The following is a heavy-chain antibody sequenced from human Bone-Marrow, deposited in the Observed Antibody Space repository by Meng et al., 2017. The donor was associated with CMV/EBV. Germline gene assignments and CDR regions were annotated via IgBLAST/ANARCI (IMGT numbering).Heavy chain of an antibody. Sequence: GESLKISCTVSGFTFNDYWMSWVRRAPGKGLEWVADIEGDGNTKYYADSVKGRCTISRDNSKNTLYLQMNSLRAEDTAVYYCSKDPSSTYYDFWSGYYYYYYGMDVWGQGTTVTVSS. CDR2: IEGDGNTK. CDR3: SKDPSSTYYDFWSGYYYYYYGMDV. CDR1: GFTFNDYW. J-gene: IGHJ6*02. V-gene: IGHV3-7*03. D-gene: IGHD3-3*01.